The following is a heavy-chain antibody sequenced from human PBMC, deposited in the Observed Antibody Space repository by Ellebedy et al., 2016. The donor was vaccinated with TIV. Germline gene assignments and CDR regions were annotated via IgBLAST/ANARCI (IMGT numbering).Heavy chain of an antibody. Sequence: GESLKISCAASGFTFSSYSMNWVRQAPGKGLEWVSYISSSSSTIYYADSVKGRFTISRDNAKNSLYLQMNSLRAEDTAVYYCARDFAVVVAATPWWFDPWGQGTLVTVSS. V-gene: IGHV3-48*01. J-gene: IGHJ5*02. CDR2: ISSSSSTI. CDR3: ARDFAVVVAATPWWFDP. D-gene: IGHD2-15*01. CDR1: GFTFSSYS.